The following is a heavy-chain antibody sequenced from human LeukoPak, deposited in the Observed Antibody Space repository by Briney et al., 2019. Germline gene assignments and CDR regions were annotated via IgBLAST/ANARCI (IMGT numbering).Heavy chain of an antibody. D-gene: IGHD3-16*01. Sequence: TSETLSLTCAVYGGSFSGYYWSWIRQPPGKGLEWIGEINHSGSTNYNPSLKSRVTISVDTSKNQFSLKLSSVTAADTAVYYCARGRPGGSFDYWGQETLVTVSS. CDR3: ARGRPGGSFDY. V-gene: IGHV4-34*01. J-gene: IGHJ4*02. CDR1: GGSFSGYY. CDR2: INHSGST.